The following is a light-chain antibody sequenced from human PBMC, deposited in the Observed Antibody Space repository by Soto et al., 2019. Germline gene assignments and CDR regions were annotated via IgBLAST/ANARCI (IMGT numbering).Light chain of an antibody. CDR1: SSNIGSNT. CDR3: AAWDDRLNGFYV. CDR2: YND. V-gene: IGLV1-44*01. J-gene: IGLJ1*01. Sequence: QSVLTQPPSASGTPGQRVTISCSGSSSNIGSNTVNWYQQLPGTAPKLLIYYNDQRPSGVPDRFSGSKSGTSASLAISGLQSEDEADYYCAAWDDRLNGFYVFGTGTKVTVL.